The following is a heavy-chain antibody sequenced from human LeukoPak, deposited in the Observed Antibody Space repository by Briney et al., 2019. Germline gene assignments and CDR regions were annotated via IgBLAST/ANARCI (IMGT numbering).Heavy chain of an antibody. Sequence: PGGSLRLSCVASGFTFSTFAMNWVRQAPGKGLEWVSTISETGRSTYYADSVKGQFTISRDNSKNTLYLQMNSLRAEDTAVYYCAKGQASVTYKYFFDYWGQGTLVTVSS. CDR1: GFTFSTFA. D-gene: IGHD4-17*01. V-gene: IGHV3-23*01. CDR3: AKGQASVTYKYFFDY. CDR2: ISETGRST. J-gene: IGHJ4*02.